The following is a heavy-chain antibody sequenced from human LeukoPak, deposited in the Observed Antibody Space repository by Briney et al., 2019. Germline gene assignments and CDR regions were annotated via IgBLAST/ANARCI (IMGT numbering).Heavy chain of an antibody. J-gene: IGHJ4*02. Sequence: GGSLRLSCAASGFNFSRNGMHWVRQAPGQGLEWVAFIRFDGTNKFYGASVRGRFTISRDNSKNTLYLQMNTLRAEDTAVYYCARDFDDVNGYYYYIPEYWGRGMLVAVSS. V-gene: IGHV3-30*02. CDR1: GFNFSRNG. D-gene: IGHD3-22*01. CDR2: IRFDGTNK. CDR3: ARDFDDVNGYYYYIPEY.